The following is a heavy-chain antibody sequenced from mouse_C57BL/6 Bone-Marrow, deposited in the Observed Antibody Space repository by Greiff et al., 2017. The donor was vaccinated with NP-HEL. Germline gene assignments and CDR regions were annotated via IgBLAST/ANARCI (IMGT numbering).Heavy chain of an antibody. V-gene: IGHV1-81*01. D-gene: IGHD3-3*01. CDR1: GYTFTSYG. J-gene: IGHJ2*01. CDR3: ARERDPNFDY. CDR2: IYPRSGNT. Sequence: QVHVKQSGAELARPGASVKLSCKASGYTFTSYGISWVKQRTGQGLEWIGEIYPRSGNTYYNEKFKGKATLTADKSSSTAYMELRSLTSEDSAVYFCARERDPNFDYWGQGTTLTVSS.